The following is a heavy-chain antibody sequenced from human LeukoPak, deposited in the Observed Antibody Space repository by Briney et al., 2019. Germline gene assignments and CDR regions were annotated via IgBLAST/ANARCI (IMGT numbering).Heavy chain of an antibody. Sequence: GGSPRLSCAASGFTFSSYGMHWVRQAPGKGLEWVAVISYDGSNKYYADSVKGRFTISRDNSKNTLYLQMNSLRAEDTAVYYCAKEFQGIAVAGDFDYWGQGTLVTVSS. D-gene: IGHD6-19*01. J-gene: IGHJ4*02. V-gene: IGHV3-30*18. CDR1: GFTFSSYG. CDR2: ISYDGSNK. CDR3: AKEFQGIAVAGDFDY.